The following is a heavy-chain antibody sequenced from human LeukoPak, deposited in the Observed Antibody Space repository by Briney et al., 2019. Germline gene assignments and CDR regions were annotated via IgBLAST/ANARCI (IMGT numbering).Heavy chain of an antibody. Sequence: SETLSLTCTVSGGSISSYYWSWIRQPAGKGLEWIGRIYTSGSTNYNPSLKSRVTMSVDTSKNQFSLKLSSVTAADTAVYYCARVPDYGDYVKLWFDPWGQGTLVTVSS. CDR1: GGSISSYY. CDR2: IYTSGST. D-gene: IGHD4-17*01. CDR3: ARVPDYGDYVKLWFDP. J-gene: IGHJ5*02. V-gene: IGHV4-4*07.